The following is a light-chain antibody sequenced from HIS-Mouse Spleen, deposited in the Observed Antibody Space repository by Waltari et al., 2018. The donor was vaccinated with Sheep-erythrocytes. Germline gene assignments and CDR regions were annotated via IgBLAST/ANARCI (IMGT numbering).Light chain of an antibody. Sequence: DIQMTQSPSSLSASVGDRVTITCRASQSISSYLNWYQQKPGKAPKRLFYAASSLQSGVPSRFSGSGSGTDFTLTISSLQPEDFATYYCQQSYSTPRTFGQGTKVEIK. CDR3: QQSYSTPRT. CDR2: AAS. J-gene: IGKJ1*01. V-gene: IGKV1-39*01. CDR1: QSISSY.